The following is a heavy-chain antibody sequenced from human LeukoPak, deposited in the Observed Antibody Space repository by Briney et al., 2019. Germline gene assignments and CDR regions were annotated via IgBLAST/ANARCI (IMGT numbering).Heavy chain of an antibody. CDR2: IYYSGST. CDR1: GGSISSGGYS. J-gene: IGHJ6*03. CDR3: ARVGVGFGEFHYYYYYMDV. V-gene: IGHV4-30-4*07. Sequence: PSETLSLTCAVSGGSISSGGYSWSWIRQPPGKGLEWIGYIYYSGSTYYNPSLKSRVTISVDTSKNQFSLKLSSVTAADTAVYYCARVGVGFGEFHYYYYYMDVWGKGTTVTVSS. D-gene: IGHD3-10*01.